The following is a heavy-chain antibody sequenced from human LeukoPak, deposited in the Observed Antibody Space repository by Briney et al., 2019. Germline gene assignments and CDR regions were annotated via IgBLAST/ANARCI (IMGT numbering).Heavy chain of an antibody. CDR3: ASAREYCGSAECYEYFQH. V-gene: IGHV3-53*01. Sequence: GGSLRLSCVASGFAVGSKSMSWVRQSPGKGLEWVSVIYSGGSTYYADSVNGRFTISRDNSRNALFLQMNAPRAEDTALYFCASAREYCGSAECYEYFQHWGQGTLVTVSS. CDR2: IYSGGST. CDR1: GFAVGSKS. D-gene: IGHD2-21*01. J-gene: IGHJ1*01.